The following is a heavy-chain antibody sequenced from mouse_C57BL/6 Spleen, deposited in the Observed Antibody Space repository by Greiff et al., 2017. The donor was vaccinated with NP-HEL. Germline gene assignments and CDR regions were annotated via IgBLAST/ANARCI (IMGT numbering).Heavy chain of an antibody. CDR2: ISDGGSYT. V-gene: IGHV5-4*01. D-gene: IGHD2-1*01. Sequence: EVKLQESGGGLVKPGGSLKLSCAASGFTFSSYAMSWVRQTPEKRLEWVATISDGGSYTYYPDNVKGRFTISRDNAKNNLYLQMSHLKSEDTAMYYCARDRRIYYGNYLDYWGQGTTLTVSS. CDR3: ARDRRIYYGNYLDY. CDR1: GFTFSSYA. J-gene: IGHJ2*01.